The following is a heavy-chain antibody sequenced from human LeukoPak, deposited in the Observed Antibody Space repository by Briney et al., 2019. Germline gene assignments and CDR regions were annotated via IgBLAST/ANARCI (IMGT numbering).Heavy chain of an antibody. CDR1: GFTFSSYG. D-gene: IGHD6-13*01. J-gene: IGHJ6*02. V-gene: IGHV3-30*18. CDR3: AKDRWGRAAAGSYYYYYGMDV. Sequence: GGSLRLSCAASGFTFSSYGMHWVRQAPGKGLEWVAVISYDGSNKYYADSVKGRFTISRDNSKNTLYLQMNSLRAEDTAVYYCAKDRWGRAAAGSYYYYYGMDVWGQGTTVTVSS. CDR2: ISYDGSNK.